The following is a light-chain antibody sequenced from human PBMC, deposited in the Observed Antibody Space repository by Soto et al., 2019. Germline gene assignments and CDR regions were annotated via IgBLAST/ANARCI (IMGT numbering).Light chain of an antibody. CDR3: CSYAGRDVV. V-gene: IGLV2-23*02. J-gene: IGLJ2*01. CDR2: EVS. Sequence: QSALTQPASVSGSPGQSITISCTGTSSDVGSYNLVSWYQQHPGKAPKLMIYEVSKRPSGVSNRFSGSKSGNTASLTISGLQTEDEADYYCCSYAGRDVVFGGVTKLTVL. CDR1: SSDVGSYNL.